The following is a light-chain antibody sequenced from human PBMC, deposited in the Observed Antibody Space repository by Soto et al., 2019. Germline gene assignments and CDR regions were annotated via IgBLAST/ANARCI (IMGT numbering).Light chain of an antibody. Sequence: AIQMTQSPSSLSVSVGDRVYIACLASHAIENNLGWFQQKPGKAPKLLIYAASTLHNGVPSRFRCSGSVSDFTLSIGSLQPENFPVYYCLQNHYFPRTFCQETKFEI. CDR1: HAIENN. CDR2: AAS. CDR3: LQNHYFPRT. V-gene: IGKV1-6*01. J-gene: IGKJ2*01.